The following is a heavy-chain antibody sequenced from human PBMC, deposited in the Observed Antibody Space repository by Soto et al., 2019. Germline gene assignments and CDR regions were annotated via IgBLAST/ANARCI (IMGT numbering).Heavy chain of an antibody. V-gene: IGHV4-34*01. CDR1: GGSFSGYY. D-gene: IGHD2-15*01. Sequence: PSETLSLTCAVYGGSFSGYYWSWIRQPPGKGLEWIGEINHSGSTNYNPSLKSRVTISLDTSKNQFSLKLSPVTASDTAMYYCAGRCRGGNCFSSYAMDVWGQGTTVTVSS. CDR2: INHSGST. J-gene: IGHJ6*02. CDR3: AGRCRGGNCFSSYAMDV.